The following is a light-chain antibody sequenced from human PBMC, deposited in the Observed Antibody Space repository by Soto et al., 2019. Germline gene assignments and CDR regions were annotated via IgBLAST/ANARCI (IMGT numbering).Light chain of an antibody. CDR3: QVWDIGSGLI. J-gene: IGLJ2*01. CDR2: YDT. Sequence: SSELTQPPAVSVAPGKTAKITCGGSNIGSKSVHWYQQKPGQAPVLVIYYDTDRPSGVPERLSGSNSGSTAALTISRVEAGDEADYYCQVWDIGSGLIFGGGTKLTVL. CDR1: NIGSKS. V-gene: IGLV3-21*04.